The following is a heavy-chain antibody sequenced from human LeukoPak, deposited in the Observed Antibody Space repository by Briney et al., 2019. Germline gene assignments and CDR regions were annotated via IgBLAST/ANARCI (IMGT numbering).Heavy chain of an antibody. J-gene: IGHJ4*02. CDR2: VSYSGST. V-gene: IGHV4-39*07. CDR3: ASRDDYGGNASN. D-gene: IGHD4-23*01. CDR1: GGSISSTIYH. Sequence: PSETLSLTCTVSGGSISSTIYHWGWIRQPPGKGLAWMGSVSYSGSTYYNPSLQSRVTISVDTSKNQFSLKLSSVTAADTAVYYCASRDDYGGNASNWGQGTLVTVSS.